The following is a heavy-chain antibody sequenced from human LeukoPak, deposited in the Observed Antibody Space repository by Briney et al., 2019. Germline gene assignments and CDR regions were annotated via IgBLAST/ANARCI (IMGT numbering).Heavy chain of an antibody. D-gene: IGHD2-2*01. CDR1: GGSISSGGYS. CDR2: IYHGGST. CDR3: ARGCSSTSCVYGMDV. V-gene: IGHV4-30-2*01. Sequence: SQTLSLTCAVSGGSISSGGYSWSWIRQPPGKGLEWIGYIYHGGSTYYNPSLKSRVTISVDRSKNQFSLKLSSVTAADTAVYYCARGCSSTSCVYGMDVWGQGTTVTVSS. J-gene: IGHJ6*02.